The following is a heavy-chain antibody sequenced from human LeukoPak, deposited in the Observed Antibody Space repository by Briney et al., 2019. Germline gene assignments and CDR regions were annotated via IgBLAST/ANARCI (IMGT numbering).Heavy chain of an antibody. CDR1: GFTFSSFA. J-gene: IGHJ4*02. V-gene: IGHV3-23*01. CDR2: ITGSGVST. CDR3: ARDLHSY. Sequence: GGSLRLSCAASGFTFSSFAMSWVRQAPGKGLEWVSAITGSGVSTYYADSVKGRFTISRDNSKNTLHLQMNSLRAEDTAVYYCARDLHSYWGQGTLVTVSS.